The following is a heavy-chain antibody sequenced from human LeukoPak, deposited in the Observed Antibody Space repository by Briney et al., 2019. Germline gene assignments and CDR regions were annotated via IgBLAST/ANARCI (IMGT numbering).Heavy chain of an antibody. D-gene: IGHD2-2*01. Sequence: PSETLSLTCAVCGGSFSGYYWSWIRQPSGKGLEWIGEINHSGSTNYNPSLKSRVTISVDTSKNQFSLKLSSVTAADTAVYYCARDGIVVVPAAQGYYFDYWGQGTLVTVSS. CDR2: INHSGST. CDR1: GGSFSGYY. J-gene: IGHJ4*02. V-gene: IGHV4-34*01. CDR3: ARDGIVVVPAAQGYYFDY.